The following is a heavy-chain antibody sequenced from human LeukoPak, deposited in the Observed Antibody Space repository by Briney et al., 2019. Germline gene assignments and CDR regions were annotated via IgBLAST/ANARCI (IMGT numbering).Heavy chain of an antibody. CDR1: GGSISTYY. CDR2: IYYTGST. Sequence: SETLSLTCTVSGGSISTYYWSWIRQPPGKGLEWIGWIYYTGSTDYNPSLNSRVTISVDTSKNQFSLKLSSVTAADTAVYYCARGAPEQQLDYWGQGTLVTVSS. D-gene: IGHD6-13*01. CDR3: ARGAPEQQLDY. V-gene: IGHV4-59*01. J-gene: IGHJ4*02.